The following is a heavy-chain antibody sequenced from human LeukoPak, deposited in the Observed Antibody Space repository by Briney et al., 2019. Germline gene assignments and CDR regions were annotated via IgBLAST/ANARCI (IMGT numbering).Heavy chain of an antibody. CDR3: AIYYTYYYDSSGYYPGAFDI. CDR2: INAGNGNT. D-gene: IGHD3-22*01. V-gene: IGHV1-3*03. Sequence: GASVKVSCKASGYTFTSYAMHWVRQAPGQRLEWMGWINAGNGNTKYSQEFQGRVTITRDTSASTAYMELSSLRSEDMAVYYCAIYYTYYYDSSGYYPGAFDIWGQGTMVTVSS. CDR1: GYTFTSYA. J-gene: IGHJ3*02.